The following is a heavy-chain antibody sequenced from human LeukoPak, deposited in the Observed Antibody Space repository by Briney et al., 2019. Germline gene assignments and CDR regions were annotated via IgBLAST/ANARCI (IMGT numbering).Heavy chain of an antibody. J-gene: IGHJ3*02. CDR3: ARASYYYGSGSYEPDAFDI. D-gene: IGHD3-10*01. CDR1: GYTFTGYY. CDR2: ISAYNGNT. Sequence: ASVKVSCKASGYTFTGYYMHWVRQAPGQGLEWMGWISAYNGNTNYAQKLQGRVTMTTDTSTSTAYMELRSLRSDDPAVYYCARASYYYGSGSYEPDAFDIWGQGTMVTVSS. V-gene: IGHV1-18*04.